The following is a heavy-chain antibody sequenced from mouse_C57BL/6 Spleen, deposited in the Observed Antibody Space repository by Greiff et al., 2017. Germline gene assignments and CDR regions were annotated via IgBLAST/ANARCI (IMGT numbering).Heavy chain of an antibody. CDR2: IYPGDGDT. Sequence: QVQLQQSGPELVKPGASVKISCKASGYAFSSSWMNWVKQRPGKGLEWIGRIYPGDGDTNYNGKFKGKATLTADKSSSTAYMQLSSLTSEDSAVYFCAVYSNYGAWFAYWGQGTLVTVSA. V-gene: IGHV1-82*01. CDR3: AVYSNYGAWFAY. J-gene: IGHJ3*01. CDR1: GYAFSSSW. D-gene: IGHD2-5*01.